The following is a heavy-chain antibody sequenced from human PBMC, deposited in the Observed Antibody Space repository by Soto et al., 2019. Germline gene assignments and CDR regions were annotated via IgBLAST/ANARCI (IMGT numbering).Heavy chain of an antibody. D-gene: IGHD1-1*01. CDR1: GFKFDDYA. CDR3: AKDMSQLIPTGALDH. Sequence: EEQLVESGGGLVQPGRSLRLSCAASGFKFDDYAMHWVRQSPGTGLEWVSSINWNSGSTDYADSVKGRFSISRDNAKNSLYLQMNSLRSEDTAFYYCAKDMSQLIPTGALDHWGQGTLVTVSS. CDR2: INWNSGST. V-gene: IGHV3-9*01. J-gene: IGHJ4*02.